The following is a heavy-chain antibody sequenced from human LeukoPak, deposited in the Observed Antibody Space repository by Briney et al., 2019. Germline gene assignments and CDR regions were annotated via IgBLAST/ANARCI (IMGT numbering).Heavy chain of an antibody. J-gene: IGHJ3*02. Sequence: SVKVSCKASGGTFSSYAISWVRQAPGQGLEWMGGIIPIFGTANYAQKFQGRVTITADESTSTAYMELSSLRSEDTAVYYCARVYERRGAFGIWGQGTMVTVSS. CDR1: GGTFSSYA. V-gene: IGHV1-69*01. D-gene: IGHD1-1*01. CDR3: ARVYERRGAFGI. CDR2: IIPIFGTA.